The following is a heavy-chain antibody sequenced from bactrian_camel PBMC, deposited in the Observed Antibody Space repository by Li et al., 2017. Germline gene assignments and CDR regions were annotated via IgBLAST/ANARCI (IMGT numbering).Heavy chain of an antibody. V-gene: IGHV3S25*01. Sequence: VQLVESGGGLVQPGGSLRVSCAASGFTFSSYWMYWVRQAPGKGLERVSAIDNGGGTTYYADSVKGRFTISRDNAKNTVYLQMNSLKPEDTAKYYCTPGVYWGQGTQVTVS. CDR2: IDNGGGTT. CDR1: GFTFSSYW. J-gene: IGHJ4*01. D-gene: IGHD2*01. CDR3: TPGVY.